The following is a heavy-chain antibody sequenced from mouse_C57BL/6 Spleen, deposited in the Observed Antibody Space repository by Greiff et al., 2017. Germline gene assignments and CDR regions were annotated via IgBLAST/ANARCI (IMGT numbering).Heavy chain of an antibody. J-gene: IGHJ1*03. D-gene: IGHD2-12*01. CDR2: IYPGDGDT. V-gene: IGHV1-80*01. Sequence: QVQLKESGAELVKPGASVKISCKASGYAFSSYWMNWVKQRPGKGLEWIGQIYPGDGDTNYNGKFKGKATLTADKSSSTAYMQLSSLTSEDSAVYFCAIYSPWYFDGWGTGTTVTVAS. CDR1: GYAFSSYW. CDR3: AIYSPWYFDG.